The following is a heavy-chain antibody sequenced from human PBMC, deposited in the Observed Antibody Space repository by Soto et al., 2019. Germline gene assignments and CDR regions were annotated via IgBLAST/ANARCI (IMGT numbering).Heavy chain of an antibody. V-gene: IGHV1-2*02. Sequence: QVQLVQSGAEVRKPGASVKVSCKASGYTFSDYYIHWVRQAPGQGLEWMGWINPNSAGTKHAPKFQGGVTMSRDTSITTAYMELSRLRSGDTAVYYCAREPATAKPEGVDFWGQGTLVTVAS. CDR1: GYTFSDYY. J-gene: IGHJ4*02. CDR2: INPNSAGT. D-gene: IGHD1-1*01. CDR3: AREPATAKPEGVDF.